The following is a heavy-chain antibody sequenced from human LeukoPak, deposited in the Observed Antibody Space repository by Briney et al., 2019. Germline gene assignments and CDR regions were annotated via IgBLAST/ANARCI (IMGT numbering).Heavy chain of an antibody. CDR1: GFTLSSNG. V-gene: IGHV3-30*02. CDR2: IRYDGSNK. J-gene: IGHJ4*02. CDR3: ARGSVWGSYRPEYFDY. Sequence: GGSLRLSCAASGFTLSSNGMHWVRQAPGKGLEWVALIRYDGSNKYCADSVKGRFTISRDNSKNTLYLQMNTLRAEDTAVYYCARGSVWGSYRPEYFDYWGQGTLVTVSS. D-gene: IGHD3-16*02.